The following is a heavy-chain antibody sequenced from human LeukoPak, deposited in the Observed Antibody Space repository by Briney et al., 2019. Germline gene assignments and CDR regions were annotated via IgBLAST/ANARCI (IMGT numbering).Heavy chain of an antibody. CDR3: AKDIRQWLAFFDY. CDR1: GFTFDGYA. D-gene: IGHD6-19*01. J-gene: IGHJ4*02. Sequence: GGSLRLSCAASGFTFDGYAMHWVRQAPGKGLEWVSGISWNSGSIGYADSVKGRFTISRDNAKNSLYLQMNSLRAEDTALYYCAKDIRQWLAFFDYWGQGTLVTVSS. CDR2: ISWNSGSI. V-gene: IGHV3-9*01.